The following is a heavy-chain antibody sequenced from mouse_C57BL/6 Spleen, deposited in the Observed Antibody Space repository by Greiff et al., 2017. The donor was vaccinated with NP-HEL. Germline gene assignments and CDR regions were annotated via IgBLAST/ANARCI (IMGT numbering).Heavy chain of an antibody. CDR2: INPYNGGT. V-gene: IGHV1-19*01. J-gene: IGHJ4*01. CDR3: ARPSIYGKDFYYAMDY. Sequence: EVKLQQSGPVLVKPGASVKMSCKASGYTFTDYYMNWVKQSHGKSLEWIGVINPYNGGTSYNQKFKGKATLTVDKSSSTAYMELNSLTSEDSAVYYCARPSIYGKDFYYAMDYWGQGTSVTVSS. D-gene: IGHD2-1*01. CDR1: GYTFTDYY.